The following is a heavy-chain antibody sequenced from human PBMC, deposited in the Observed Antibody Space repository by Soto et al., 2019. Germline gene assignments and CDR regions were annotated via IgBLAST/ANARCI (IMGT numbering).Heavy chain of an antibody. J-gene: IGHJ6*02. Sequence: QVQLVQSGAEVKKPGASVKVSCKASGYTFTSYAMHWVRQAPGQRLEWMGWINAGNGNTKYSQKFQGRVTITRDTSASTAYMELSSLRSEDTAVYYCARVASSFGHYSSGWLRDYYGMDVWGQGTTVTVSS. D-gene: IGHD6-19*01. V-gene: IGHV1-3*01. CDR2: INAGNGNT. CDR1: GYTFTSYA. CDR3: ARVASSFGHYSSGWLRDYYGMDV.